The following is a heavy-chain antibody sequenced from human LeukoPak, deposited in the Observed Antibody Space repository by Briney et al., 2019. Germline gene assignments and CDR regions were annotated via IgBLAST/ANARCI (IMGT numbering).Heavy chain of an antibody. Sequence: AGGSLRLSCAASGFTFSSYSMNWVRQAPGKGLEWVSSISSSSSYIYYADSVKGRFTISRDNAKNSLYLQMNSLRAEDTAVYYCARLTISGSYYYFDYWGQGTPVTVSS. V-gene: IGHV3-21*01. D-gene: IGHD3-10*01. CDR1: GFTFSSYS. CDR2: ISSSSSYI. CDR3: ARLTISGSYYYFDY. J-gene: IGHJ4*02.